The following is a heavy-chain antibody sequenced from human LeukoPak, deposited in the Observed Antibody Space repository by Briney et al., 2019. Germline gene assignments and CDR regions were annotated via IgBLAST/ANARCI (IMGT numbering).Heavy chain of an antibody. CDR2: ISYDGSNK. CDR1: GFTFSSYG. V-gene: IGHV3-30*18. Sequence: GRSLRLSCAASGFTFSSYGMHWVRQAPGKGLEWVAVISYDGSNKYYADSVKGRFTISRDNSKNTLYLQMNSLRAEDTAVYYCAKQSTVNAPSDFDYWGQGTLVTVSS. CDR3: AKQSTVNAPSDFDY. D-gene: IGHD4-17*01. J-gene: IGHJ4*02.